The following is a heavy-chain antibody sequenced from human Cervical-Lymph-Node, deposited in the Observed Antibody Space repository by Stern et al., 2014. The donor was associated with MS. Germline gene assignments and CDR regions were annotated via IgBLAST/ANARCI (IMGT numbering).Heavy chain of an antibody. CDR3: ARGHIPYAYNYLFDY. D-gene: IGHD5-24*01. V-gene: IGHV3-33*01. CDR2: AWYDGSTA. Sequence: DQLVESGGGVVQPGTSLRLSCAASGFTFSSYGMHWVRQAPGKGLEWVALAWYDGSTAYYTNSVKGRFTISRDKSKNTLSLQMSSLTAEDTAVYYCARGHIPYAYNYLFDYWAREPWSPSPQ. CDR1: GFTFSSYG. J-gene: IGHJ4*02.